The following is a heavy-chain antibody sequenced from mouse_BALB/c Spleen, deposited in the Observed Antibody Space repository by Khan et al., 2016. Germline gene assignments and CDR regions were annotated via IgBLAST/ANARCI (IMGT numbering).Heavy chain of an antibody. Sequence: EVQLQESGAELVRSGASVKLSCTASGFNIKDYYMHWVKQRPEQGLEWIGWIDPENGDTEYAPKFQGKATMTADTSSNTAYLQLSSLTSADTAVYYGNACDYNAMDYWGQGTSVTVSS. CDR3: NACDYNAMDY. J-gene: IGHJ4*01. CDR1: GFNIKDYY. V-gene: IGHV14-4*02. CDR2: IDPENGDT.